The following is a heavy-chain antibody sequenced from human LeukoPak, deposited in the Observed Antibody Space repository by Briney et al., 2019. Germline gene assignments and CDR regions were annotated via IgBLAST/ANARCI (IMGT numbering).Heavy chain of an antibody. J-gene: IGHJ6*03. CDR3: ARSPYNWNDSPYYMDV. CDR2: IYSDSRT. D-gene: IGHD1-1*01. Sequence: GGSLRLSCAASRFTLRSNYMSWVRQAPGKGLEWVSVIYSDSRTYYADAVKGRFNISRDNSKNTLYLQMNSLRAEDTAVYYCARSPYNWNDSPYYMDVWGKGTTVTVSS. CDR1: RFTLRSNY. V-gene: IGHV3-66*02.